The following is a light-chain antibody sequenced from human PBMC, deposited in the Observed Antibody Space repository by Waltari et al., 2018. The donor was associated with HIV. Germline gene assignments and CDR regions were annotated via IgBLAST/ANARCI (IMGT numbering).Light chain of an antibody. CDR2: GNS. J-gene: IGLJ1*01. Sequence: QSVLTQPPSVSGAPGQRITISCPGSSSNIGAGFAVHWYQQLPGKAPKVLIYGNSNRPSGVPDRFSGSKSGTSASLAITGLQADDEGDYYCQSYDSSLRGHVFGSGTRVTVL. CDR3: QSYDSSLRGHV. V-gene: IGLV1-40*01. CDR1: SSNIGAGFA.